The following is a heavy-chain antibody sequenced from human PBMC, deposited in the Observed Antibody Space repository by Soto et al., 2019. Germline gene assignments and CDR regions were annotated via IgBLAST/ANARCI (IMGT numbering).Heavy chain of an antibody. J-gene: IGHJ4*02. CDR3: ARLDGDNSFDN. V-gene: IGHV4-30-2*01. D-gene: IGHD2-2*03. CDR1: GDSISSGGYY. Sequence: QLQLQESGSGLVKPSQTLSLTCAVSGDSISSGGYYWSWIRQPPGKGLEWIGYIFHNGGTYYNPSLKSGVTISVDRSKNQFSLKLSSVTAADTAVYYCARLDGDNSFDNWGQGTLVTVSS. CDR2: IFHNGGT.